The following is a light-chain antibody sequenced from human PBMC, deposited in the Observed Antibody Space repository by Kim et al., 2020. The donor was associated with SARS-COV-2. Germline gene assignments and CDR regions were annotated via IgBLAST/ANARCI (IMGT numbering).Light chain of an antibody. CDR3: QQYNNWPLT. CDR2: GAS. Sequence: EIVMTQSPATLSVSPGERATLSCRASQSISSNLAWYQHKPGQAPRLLIHGASTRATDIPARFSGSGSGTEFTLTMSSLQSEDFAIYYCQQYNNWPLTFGGGTKVHIK. J-gene: IGKJ4*01. V-gene: IGKV3-15*01. CDR1: QSISSN.